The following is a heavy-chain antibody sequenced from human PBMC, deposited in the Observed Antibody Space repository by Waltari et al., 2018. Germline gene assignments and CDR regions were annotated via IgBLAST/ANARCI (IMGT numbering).Heavy chain of an antibody. D-gene: IGHD6-19*01. CDR2: KWYDGSNK. CDR3: AKDGLDSSGWADY. J-gene: IGHJ4*02. CDR1: GFTFSSYG. Sequence: QVQLVESGGGVVQPGRSLRLSCAASGFTFSSYGMHWVRQAPGRGGVGVGVKWYDGSNKYYADSVKGRFTISRDKSKNTLYLQMNSLRAEDTAVYDCAKDGLDSSGWADYWGQGTLVTVSS. V-gene: IGHV3-33*03.